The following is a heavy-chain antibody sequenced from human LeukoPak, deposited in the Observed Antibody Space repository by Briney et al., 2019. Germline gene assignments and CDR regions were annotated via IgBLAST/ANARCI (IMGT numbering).Heavy chain of an antibody. CDR1: GGSSSGYY. V-gene: IGHV4-34*01. CDR2: INHSGST. CDR3: ARVSVRYCSSTSCAYFDY. J-gene: IGHJ4*02. Sequence: SETLSLTCAVYGGSSSGYYWSWIRQPPGKGLEWIGEINHSGSTNYNPSLKSRVTISVDTSKNQFSLKLSSVTAADTAVYYCARVSVRYCSSTSCAYFDYWGQGTLVTVSS. D-gene: IGHD2-2*01.